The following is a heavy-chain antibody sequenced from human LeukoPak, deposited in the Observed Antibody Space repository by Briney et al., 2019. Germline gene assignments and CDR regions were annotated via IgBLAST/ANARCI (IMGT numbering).Heavy chain of an antibody. CDR2: ISNSGGSA. CDR3: TRGLLSFDY. D-gene: IGHD2-15*01. Sequence: GGSLRLSCAASGFTFSIYSMTWVRQAPGKGLEWVSGISNSGGSANYADSVKGRFTISRDNSKNTLYLQMNSLRAEDTAVYYCTRGLLSFDYWGQGTLVTASS. J-gene: IGHJ4*02. V-gene: IGHV3-23*01. CDR1: GFTFSIYS.